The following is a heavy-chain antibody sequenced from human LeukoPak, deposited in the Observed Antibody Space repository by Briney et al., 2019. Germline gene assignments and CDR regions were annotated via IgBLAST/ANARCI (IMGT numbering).Heavy chain of an antibody. V-gene: IGHV4-34*01. CDR3: ARARLVSGRNWFDP. CDR2: INHSGST. CDR1: GGSFSGYY. D-gene: IGHD3-16*01. J-gene: IGHJ5*02. Sequence: PSETLSLTCAVYGGSFSGYYWSWIRQPPGKGLEWIGEINHSGSTNYNPSLKSRVTISVDTSKNQFSLKLTSVTAADTAVYYCARARLVSGRNWFDPWGQGTLVTVSS.